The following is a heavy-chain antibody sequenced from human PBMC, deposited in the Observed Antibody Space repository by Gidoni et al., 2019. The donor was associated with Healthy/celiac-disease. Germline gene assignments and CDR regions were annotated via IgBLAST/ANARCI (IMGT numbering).Heavy chain of an antibody. CDR1: VGSISSSSYY. V-gene: IGHV4-39*01. J-gene: IGHJ6*02. CDR2: IYYSGST. Sequence: QLQLQESGPGLVKPSETLSLTCTVSVGSISSSSYYWGWIRQPPGKGLEWIGSIYYSGSTYYNPSRKSRVTIAVDTSKNQFSLKLSSVTAADTAVYYCARGYCSGGSCYSVPYYYYGMDVWGQGTTVTVSS. CDR3: ARGYCSGGSCYSVPYYYYGMDV. D-gene: IGHD2-15*01.